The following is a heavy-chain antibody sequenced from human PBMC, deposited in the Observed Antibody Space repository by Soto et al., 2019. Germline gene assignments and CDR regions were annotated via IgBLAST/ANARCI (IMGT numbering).Heavy chain of an antibody. CDR3: ARVYYDFWSGYRNLGYFDY. CDR2: INPSGGST. V-gene: IGHV1-46*03. J-gene: IGHJ4*02. CDR1: GYTFTSYY. Sequence: GASVKVSCKASGYTFTSYYMHWVRQAPGQGLEWMGIINPSGGSTSYAQKFQGRVTMTRDTSTSTVYMELSSLRSEDTAVYYCARVYYDFWSGYRNLGYFDYWGQGTLVTVSS. D-gene: IGHD3-3*01.